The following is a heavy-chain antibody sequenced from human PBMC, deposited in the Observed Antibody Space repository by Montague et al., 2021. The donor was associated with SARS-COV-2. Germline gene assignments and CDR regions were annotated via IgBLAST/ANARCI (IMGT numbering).Heavy chain of an antibody. CDR1: GGSISSYY. Sequence: SETLSLTCTVSGGSISSYYWSWFRQPPGEGLVWIGYVYYNGGTTNNPPFHSRVTISVDKSNNQFSLKLSSVTAAATAVYYCARHTSERRTMVQAFDIWGQGTMVTVSS. CDR3: ARHTSERRTMVQAFDI. D-gene: IGHD3-10*01. V-gene: IGHV4-59*08. J-gene: IGHJ3*02. CDR2: VYYNGGT.